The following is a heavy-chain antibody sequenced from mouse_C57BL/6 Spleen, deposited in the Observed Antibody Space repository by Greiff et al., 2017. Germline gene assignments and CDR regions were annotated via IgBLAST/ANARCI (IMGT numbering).Heavy chain of an antibody. D-gene: IGHD4-1*01. CDR3: ARVETGFPCAY. J-gene: IGHJ3*01. Sequence: QVQLQQSGPELVKPGASVKLSCKASGYTFTSYDINWVKQRPGQGLEWIGWIYPRDGSTKYNEKFKGKAALTVDTSSSTAYMELHSLTSEDSAVYFCARVETGFPCAYWGQGTLVTVSA. CDR2: IYPRDGST. CDR1: GYTFTSYD. V-gene: IGHV1-85*01.